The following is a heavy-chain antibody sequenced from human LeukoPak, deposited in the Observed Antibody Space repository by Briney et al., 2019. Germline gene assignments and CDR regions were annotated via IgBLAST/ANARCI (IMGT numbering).Heavy chain of an antibody. V-gene: IGHV4-39*01. Sequence: PSETLSLTCAVSGGSISTTDFDWAWLRQPPGQGLEWIATISSSGKSYYNPYLMSRFTISVDTSKNQFSLDVTSVTAADTGLFYCARFKGGTGFDYWGRGILVSVS. J-gene: IGHJ4*02. CDR3: ARFKGGTGFDY. D-gene: IGHD1-26*01. CDR2: ISSSGKS. CDR1: GGSISTTDFD.